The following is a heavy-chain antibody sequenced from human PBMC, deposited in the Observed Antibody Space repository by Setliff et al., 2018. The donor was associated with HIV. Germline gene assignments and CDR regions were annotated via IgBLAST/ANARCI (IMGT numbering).Heavy chain of an antibody. CDR2: VSNGGDT. Sequence: SETLSLTCAVSGGSTNNYYLTWIRQPPGKGLEWIGSVSNGGDTNYNPSLKSRVSLSLDTSKTQFSLKLTSVTAADTAVYYCARVTYTTLFGVLMGGGLQYWGPGTLVTVSS. V-gene: IGHV4-59*01. D-gene: IGHD3-3*01. CDR3: ARVTYTTLFGVLMGGGLQY. J-gene: IGHJ4*02. CDR1: GGSTNNYY.